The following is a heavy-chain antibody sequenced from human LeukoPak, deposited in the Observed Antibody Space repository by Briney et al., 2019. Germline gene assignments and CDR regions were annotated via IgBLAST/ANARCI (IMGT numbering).Heavy chain of an antibody. J-gene: IGHJ4*02. V-gene: IGHV3-23*01. CDR2: ISGSGGST. Sequence: PGGSLRLSCAASGFTFSTYGMSWVRQAPGKGLEWVSAISGSGGSTYYADSVQGRFTISRDKSKNTLYLQMNSLRAEDTAVYYCAKGVDYSSASHFDYWGQGTLVTVSS. CDR3: AKGVDYSSASHFDY. CDR1: GFTFSTYG. D-gene: IGHD6-6*01.